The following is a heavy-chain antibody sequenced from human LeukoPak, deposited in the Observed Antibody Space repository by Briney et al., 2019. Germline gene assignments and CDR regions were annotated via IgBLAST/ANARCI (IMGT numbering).Heavy chain of an antibody. Sequence: GGSLRLSCAASGFTFDDYAMHWVRQAPGKGLEWVSLISGDGGSTYYADSVKGRFTISRDNSKNSLYLQMNSLRTGDTALYYCAKDKYYDSSGFDYWGQGTLVTVSS. CDR2: ISGDGGST. CDR1: GFTFDDYA. CDR3: AKDKYYDSSGFDY. D-gene: IGHD3-22*01. J-gene: IGHJ4*02. V-gene: IGHV3-43*02.